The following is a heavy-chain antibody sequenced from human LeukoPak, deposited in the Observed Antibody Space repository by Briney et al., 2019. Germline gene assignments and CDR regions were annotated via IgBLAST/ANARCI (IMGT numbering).Heavy chain of an antibody. D-gene: IGHD2-15*01. V-gene: IGHV3-7*01. CDR3: ASERSTPWWKHVSIWFDH. J-gene: IGHJ5*02. CDR2: INPYGREK. CDR1: GCSFSSNW. Sequence: PGWALRLSCTASGCSFSSNWMTGVRQAPGKGLEWVGNINPYGREKFYVDSVRGRCTIARDNARSSVHLQMSSMTADDTAVYYCASERSTPWWKHVSIWFDHWGQGTLVTVSS.